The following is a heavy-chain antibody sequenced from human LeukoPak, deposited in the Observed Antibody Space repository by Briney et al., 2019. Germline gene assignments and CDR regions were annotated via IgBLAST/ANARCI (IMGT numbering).Heavy chain of an antibody. J-gene: IGHJ4*02. CDR1: GFTFSSYA. CDR2: ISGSGGST. D-gene: IGHD1-26*01. CDR3: ARDRGSHPTWELSGFDY. Sequence: PGGSLRLSCAASGFTFSSYAVSWVRQAPGKGLEWGSAISGSGGSTYYADAVRGRFTISRDNAKTSLYLQINSLRAEDTAVYYCARDRGSHPTWELSGFDYWGQGTLVTVSS. V-gene: IGHV3-23*01.